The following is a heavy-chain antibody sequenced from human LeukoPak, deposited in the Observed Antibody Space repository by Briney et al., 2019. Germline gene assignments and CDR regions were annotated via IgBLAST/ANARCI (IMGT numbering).Heavy chain of an antibody. V-gene: IGHV1-69*13. Sequence: SVKVSCKASGGTFSSYAISWVRQAPGQGLEWMGGIIPIFGTANYAQKFQGRVTITADESTSTAYMELSSLRSEDTAVYYCAKSLATIHYFDYWGQGTLVTVSS. CDR2: IIPIFGTA. CDR3: AKSLATIHYFDY. D-gene: IGHD5-24*01. CDR1: GGTFSSYA. J-gene: IGHJ4*02.